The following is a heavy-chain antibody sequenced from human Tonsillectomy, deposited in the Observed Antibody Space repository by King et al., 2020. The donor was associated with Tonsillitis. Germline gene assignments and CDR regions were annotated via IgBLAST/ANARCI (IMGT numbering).Heavy chain of an antibody. Sequence: DVQLVESGGGLVQPGGSLRLSCAASGLTFGNYAMHWVRQAPGEGLEWVSGISGSGSRTYYADSVKGRFTISRDNSRNTLYLQVNSLRAEDTALYYCAKAPNLGYEYFYMDVWGKGTTVTVSS. V-gene: IGHV3-23*04. J-gene: IGHJ6*03. CDR2: ISGSGSRT. D-gene: IGHD3-3*02. CDR3: AKAPNLGYEYFYMDV. CDR1: GLTFGNYA.